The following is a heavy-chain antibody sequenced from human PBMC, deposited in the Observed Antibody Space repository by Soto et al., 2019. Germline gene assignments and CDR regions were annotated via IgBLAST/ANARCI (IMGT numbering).Heavy chain of an antibody. V-gene: IGHV4-34*01. CDR2: INHSGST. CDR1: GGSFSGYY. J-gene: IGHJ4*02. Sequence: SDTLSLTCAVYGGSFSGYYWSWIRQPPGKGLEWIGEINHSGSTNYNPSLKSRVTISVDTSKNQFSLKLSSVTAADTAVYYCARGAQNPEVVLHPFDYWGQGTLVTVSS. CDR3: ARGAQNPEVVLHPFDY.